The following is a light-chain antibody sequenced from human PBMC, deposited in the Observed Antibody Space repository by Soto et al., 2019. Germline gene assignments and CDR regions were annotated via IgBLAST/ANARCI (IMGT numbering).Light chain of an antibody. V-gene: IGLV2-14*01. CDR1: SSDVGGYNY. CDR2: EVS. J-gene: IGLJ1*01. Sequence: QSALTQPASVSGSPGQSITISCTGTSSDVGGYNYVSWYQQHPGKAPKLMIYEVSNRPSGVSNRFSGSKSGNTASLTISGHQAEDVADYYCSSYTSSSTLLFGTGTKLTVL. CDR3: SSYTSSSTLL.